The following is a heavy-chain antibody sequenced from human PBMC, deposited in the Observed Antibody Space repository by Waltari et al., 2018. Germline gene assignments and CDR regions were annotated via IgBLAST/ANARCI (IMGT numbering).Heavy chain of an antibody. CDR2: IYTSGST. J-gene: IGHJ4*02. CDR1: GGSISSGRYY. Sequence: QVQLQESGPGLVKPSQTLSLTCTVSGGSISSGRYYWSWIRQPAGKGLEWIGYIYTSGSTHYNPSLKSRVTISVDTSKNQFSLTLSSVTAADTAVYYCARGLPRLKVLLWFRWGQGTLVTVSS. D-gene: IGHD3-10*01. V-gene: IGHV4-61*09. CDR3: ARGLPRLKVLLWFR.